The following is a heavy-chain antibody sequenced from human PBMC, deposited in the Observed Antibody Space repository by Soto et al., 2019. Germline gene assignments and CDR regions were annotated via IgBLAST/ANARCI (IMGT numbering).Heavy chain of an antibody. V-gene: IGHV3-9*01. D-gene: IGHD2-15*01. CDR1: GFTFDDYA. Sequence: EVQLVESGGGLVQPGRSLRLSCAASGFTFDDYAMHWVRQAPGKGLEWVSGISWNSGSIGYADPVKGRFTISRDNAKNSLYLQMNSLRAEDTALYSCAKDMGVAATIHDAFDIWGQGTMVTVSS. CDR3: AKDMGVAATIHDAFDI. CDR2: ISWNSGSI. J-gene: IGHJ3*02.